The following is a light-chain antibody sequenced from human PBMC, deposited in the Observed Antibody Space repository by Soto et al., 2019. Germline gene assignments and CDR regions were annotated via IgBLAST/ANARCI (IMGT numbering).Light chain of an antibody. CDR3: GSYRSTPAV. V-gene: IGLV2-14*01. CDR1: SSDVGGYNY. J-gene: IGLJ1*01. Sequence: QSALTQPASVSGSPGQSITISCTGTSSDVGGYNYVSWYQQYPGKAPKLMIYDVTNRPSGVSNRFSGAKSGNTASLTISGLQAEDEADYFGGSYRSTPAVFGTGTKLTVL. CDR2: DVT.